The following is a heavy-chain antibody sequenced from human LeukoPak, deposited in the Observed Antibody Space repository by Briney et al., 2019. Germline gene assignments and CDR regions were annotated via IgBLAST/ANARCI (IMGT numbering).Heavy chain of an antibody. CDR3: ARFGYGGKVDY. Sequence: GGSLRLSCAASGFIFSSYAMSWVRQAPGKGLEWVSGISGSGGNTYYADSVKGRFTISRDNAKNSLFLQVNSLRAEDTALYYCARFGYGGKVDYWGQGTLVTVSS. D-gene: IGHD4-23*01. J-gene: IGHJ4*02. CDR1: GFIFSSYA. CDR2: ISGSGGNT. V-gene: IGHV3-23*01.